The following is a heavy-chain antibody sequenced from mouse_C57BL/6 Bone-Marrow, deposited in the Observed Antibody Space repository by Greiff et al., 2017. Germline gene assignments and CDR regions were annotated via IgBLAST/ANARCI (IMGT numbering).Heavy chain of an antibody. CDR1: GFTFSSYG. Sequence: DVMLVESGGDLVKPGGSLKLSCAASGFTFSSYGMSWVRQTPDKRLEWVATISSGGSYTNYPDSVKGRFTISRDNAKNTLYLQMSSLKSEDTAMYFCERHKALPMNANAMDYWGQGTSVTVSS. V-gene: IGHV5-6*02. CDR3: ERHKALPMNANAMDY. CDR2: ISSGGSYT. D-gene: IGHD2-3*01. J-gene: IGHJ4*01.